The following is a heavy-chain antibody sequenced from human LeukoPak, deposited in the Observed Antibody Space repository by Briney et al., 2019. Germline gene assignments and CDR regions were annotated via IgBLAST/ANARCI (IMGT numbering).Heavy chain of an antibody. Sequence: GASVKVSCKASGYTFTSYDINWVRQATGQGLEWMGWMNPNSGNTGYAQKFQGRVTMTRDTSISTVYMELSGLRAEDTAVYYCASFLSSGYYQTWYDPWGQGTLVTVSS. J-gene: IGHJ5*02. CDR1: GYTFTSYD. CDR2: MNPNSGNT. D-gene: IGHD3-22*01. V-gene: IGHV1-8*01. CDR3: ASFLSSGYYQTWYDP.